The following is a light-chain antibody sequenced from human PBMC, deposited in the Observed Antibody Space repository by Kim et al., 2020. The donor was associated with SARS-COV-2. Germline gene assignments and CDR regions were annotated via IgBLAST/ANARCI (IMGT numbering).Light chain of an antibody. V-gene: IGLV1-44*01. CDR3: AAWDDSLNVV. CDR1: RSNIGRNS. J-gene: IGLJ2*01. Sequence: QPVLTQPPSASGTPGQRVTISCSGSRSNIGRNSVNWYQQFPGTAPKILIYSNDQRSSGVPDRFSGSKFGTAASLAISDLRSEDEAEYFCAAWDDSLNVVFGGGTKVTVL. CDR2: SND.